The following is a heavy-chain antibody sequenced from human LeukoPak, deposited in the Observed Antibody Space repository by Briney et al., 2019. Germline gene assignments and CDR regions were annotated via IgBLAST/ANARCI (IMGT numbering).Heavy chain of an antibody. CDR3: ARSTGVVIIPSYYYGMDV. V-gene: IGHV4-4*07. CDR1: GGSISSYY. D-gene: IGHD3-3*01. CDR2: IYTSGRT. Sequence: PSESLSLTCTVSGGSISSYYWSWIRQPAGKGLEWVGRIYTSGRTNYNPTPKSRVTISVDTSKNQFSQKLSSVTAADTAVYYCARSTGVVIIPSYYYGMDVWGEGTTVTVSS. J-gene: IGHJ6*04.